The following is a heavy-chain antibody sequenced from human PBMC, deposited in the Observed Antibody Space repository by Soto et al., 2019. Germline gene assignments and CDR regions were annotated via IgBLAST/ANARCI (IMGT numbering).Heavy chain of an antibody. CDR1: GFTFSNYA. CDR2: ISGGGGST. V-gene: IGHV3-23*01. CDR3: AKDVIHYYYYAMDV. Sequence: GGSLRLSCAASGFTFSNYAMSWVRQAPGRGLEWVSAISGGGGSTYYADSVKGHFTVSRDNSKNTLYLQVNNLGAEDTAVYYCAKDVIHYYYYAMDVWGQGTTVTVSS. J-gene: IGHJ6*02. D-gene: IGHD2-21*01.